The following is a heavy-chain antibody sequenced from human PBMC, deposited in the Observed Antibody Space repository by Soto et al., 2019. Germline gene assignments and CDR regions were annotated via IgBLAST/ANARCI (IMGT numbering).Heavy chain of an antibody. CDR1: GGSISSSSYY. CDR3: ARHRAIFGVVLHPQYYFDY. Sequence: SETLSLTCTVSGGSISSSSYYWGWIRQPPGKGLEWIGSIYYSGSTYYNPSLKSRVTISVDTSKNQFSLKLSSVTAADTAVYYCARHRAIFGVVLHPQYYFDYWGQGTLVTVSS. D-gene: IGHD3-3*01. V-gene: IGHV4-39*01. J-gene: IGHJ4*02. CDR2: IYYSGST.